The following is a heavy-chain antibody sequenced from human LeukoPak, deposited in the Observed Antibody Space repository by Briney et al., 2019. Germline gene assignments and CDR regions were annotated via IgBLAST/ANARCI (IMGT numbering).Heavy chain of an antibody. Sequence: PSETLSLTCTVSGGSISSGDYYWSWIRQPPGKGLEWIGYIYYSGSTYYNPSLKSRVTISVDTSKNQFSLKLSSVTAADTAVYYCARHSMGYSSGWGLYFDYWGQGTLVTVSS. J-gene: IGHJ4*02. D-gene: IGHD6-19*01. CDR2: IYYSGST. CDR1: GGSISSGDYY. CDR3: ARHSMGYSSGWGLYFDY. V-gene: IGHV4-30-4*08.